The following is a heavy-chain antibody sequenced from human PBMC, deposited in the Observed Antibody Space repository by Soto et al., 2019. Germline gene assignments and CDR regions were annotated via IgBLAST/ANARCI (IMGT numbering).Heavy chain of an antibody. D-gene: IGHD4-17*01. CDR2: IDPSDSYT. J-gene: IGHJ4*02. CDR3: ARHPPTDDYGDYPFDY. Sequence: EVQLVQSGAEVKKPGESLRISCKGSGYSFTSYWISWVRQMPGKGLEWMGRIDPSDSYTNYSPSFQGHVTISADKSISTAYLQWSSLKASYTAMYYCARHPPTDDYGDYPFDYWGQGTLVTVSS. V-gene: IGHV5-10-1*01. CDR1: GYSFTSYW.